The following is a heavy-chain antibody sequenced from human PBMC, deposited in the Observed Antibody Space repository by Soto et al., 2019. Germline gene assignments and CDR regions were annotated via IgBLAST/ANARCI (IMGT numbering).Heavy chain of an antibody. CDR1: GYTFTRYY. J-gene: IGHJ6*02. Sequence: ASVKVSCKASGYTFTRYYMHWVRQAPGQGLEGMGWINPNSGGTNYAQQLQGRVTMTRDTSIITAYMELNSLRSDCTGVDYCSRGEASSESSSFAGGMDVWGQGTTVTVSS. CDR3: SRGEASSESSSFAGGMDV. D-gene: IGHD6-6*01. V-gene: IGHV1-2*02. CDR2: INPNSGGT.